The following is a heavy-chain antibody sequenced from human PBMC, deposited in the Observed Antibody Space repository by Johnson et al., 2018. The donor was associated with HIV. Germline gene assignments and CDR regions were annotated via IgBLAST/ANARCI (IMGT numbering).Heavy chain of an antibody. CDR1: GFTFSSYA. Sequence: VQLVESGGGLVQPGRSLRLSCAASGFTFSSYAMSWVRQALGKGLEWVSGIHWNGGSTGYADSVTGRFTISRDNTKNSLYLQMNSLRAEDTALYDCAKEAGNSSWIPLYEAFDIWGQGTMVTVSS. J-gene: IGHJ3*02. D-gene: IGHD6-13*01. CDR2: IHWNGGST. CDR3: AKEAGNSSWIPLYEAFDI. V-gene: IGHV3-20*01.